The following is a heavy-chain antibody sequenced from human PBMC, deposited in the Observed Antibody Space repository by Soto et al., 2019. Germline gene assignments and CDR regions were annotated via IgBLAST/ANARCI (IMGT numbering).Heavy chain of an antibody. D-gene: IGHD5-12*01. CDR3: ARDMIEMATIIANAFDI. Sequence: SVKVSCKASGGTFSSYAISWVRQAPGQGLEWMGGIIPIFGTANYAQKFQGRVTITADESTSTAYMELSSLRSEDTAVYYCARDMIEMATIIANAFDIWGQGTMVTVSS. V-gene: IGHV1-69*13. J-gene: IGHJ3*02. CDR2: IIPIFGTA. CDR1: GGTFSSYA.